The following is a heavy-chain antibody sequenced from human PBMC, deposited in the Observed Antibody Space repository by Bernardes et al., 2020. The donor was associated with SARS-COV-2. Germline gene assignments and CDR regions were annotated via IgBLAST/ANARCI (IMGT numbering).Heavy chain of an antibody. V-gene: IGHV4-39*01. CDR1: GGSISSSSYY. J-gene: IGHJ4*02. CDR3: ARKVSYGEFDY. D-gene: IGHD5-18*01. CDR2: IYYSGST. Sequence: LSLTCTVSGGSISSSSYYWGWIRQPPGKGLEWIGSIYYSGSTYYNPSLKSRVTISVDTSKNQFSLKLSSVTAADTAVYYCARKVSYGEFDYWGQGTLVTVSS.